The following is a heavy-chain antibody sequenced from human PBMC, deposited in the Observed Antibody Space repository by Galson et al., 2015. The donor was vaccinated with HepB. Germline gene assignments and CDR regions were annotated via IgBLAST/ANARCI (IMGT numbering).Heavy chain of an antibody. CDR1: GGTFSSYA. CDR2: IIPIFGTA. V-gene: IGHV1-69*13. D-gene: IGHD1-1*01. J-gene: IGHJ4*02. CDR3: AREGGTGTTLPYFDY. Sequence: SVKVSCKASGGTFSSYAISWVRQAPGQGLEWMGGIIPIFGTANYALKFQGRVTITADESTSTAYMELSSLRSEDTAVYYCAREGGTGTTLPYFDYWGQGTLVTVSS.